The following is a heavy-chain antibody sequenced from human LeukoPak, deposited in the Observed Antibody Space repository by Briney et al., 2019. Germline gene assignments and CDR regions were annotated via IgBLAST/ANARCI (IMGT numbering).Heavy chain of an antibody. CDR1: GYTFTGYY. V-gene: IGHV1-2*06. D-gene: IGHD3-22*01. J-gene: IGHJ4*02. CDR2: INPNSGGT. CDR3: ARDCRGYYWGIDY. Sequence: GASVKVSCKASGYTFTGYYMHWVRQAPGQGLEWMGRINPNSGGTNYAQKFQGRVTMTRDTSISTAYMELSRLRSDDTAVYYCARDCRGYYWGIDYWGQGTLVTVSS.